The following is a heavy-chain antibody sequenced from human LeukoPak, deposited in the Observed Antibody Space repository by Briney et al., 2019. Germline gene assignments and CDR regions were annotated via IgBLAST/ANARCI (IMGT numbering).Heavy chain of an antibody. Sequence: GGSLRLSCAASGFTFSSYWMSWVRQAPGKGLEWVANIKQDGSEKYYVDSVKGRFTISRDNAKNSLYLQMNSLRAEDTAVYYCARGGYYGSGSYFSYWGQRTLVTVSS. CDR2: IKQDGSEK. V-gene: IGHV3-7*03. CDR1: GFTFSSYW. J-gene: IGHJ4*02. D-gene: IGHD3-10*01. CDR3: ARGGYYGSGSYFSY.